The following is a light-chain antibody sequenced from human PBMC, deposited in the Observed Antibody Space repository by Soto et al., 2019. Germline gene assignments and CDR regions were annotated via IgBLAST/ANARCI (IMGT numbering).Light chain of an antibody. V-gene: IGLV2-23*02. CDR1: SSDVGSYNL. J-gene: IGLJ1*01. CDR2: EVS. CDR3: CSYAGSSTSLYV. Sequence: QSALTQPASVSGSPGQSITISCTGTSSDVGSYNLVSWYQQHPGKAPKLMIYEVSKRPSGVSNRFSGSKSGNTASLTISGLQAEDDADYYCCSYAGSSTSLYVFGTGTNLTVL.